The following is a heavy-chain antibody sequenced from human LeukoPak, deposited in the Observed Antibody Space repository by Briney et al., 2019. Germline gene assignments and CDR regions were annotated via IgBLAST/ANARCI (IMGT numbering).Heavy chain of an antibody. CDR1: GFTFSSYG. J-gene: IGHJ4*02. D-gene: IGHD3-22*01. CDR2: INWNGGST. V-gene: IGHV3-20*04. Sequence: GGSLRLSCTASGFTFSSYGMSWVRQAPGKGLEWVSGINWNGGSTGYADSVKGRFTISRDNAKNSLYLQMNSLRAEDTALYYCARVRRDSSGYYNLALYYFDYWGQGTLVTVSS. CDR3: ARVRRDSSGYYNLALYYFDY.